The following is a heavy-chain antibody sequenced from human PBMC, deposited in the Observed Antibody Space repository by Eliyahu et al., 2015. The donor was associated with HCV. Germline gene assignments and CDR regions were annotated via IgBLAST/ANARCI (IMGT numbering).Heavy chain of an antibody. CDR3: ASGGGGIAVTGTGGWFDP. J-gene: IGHJ5*02. CDR2: IHYSGXT. Sequence: QVQLQESGPGLVKPSETLSLTCTVSGGSITTYYWSWIRQPPGKGLEWIGYIHYSGXTNXNPSLKSRVTISVDTSKNQFSLKLTSVTAADTAVYYCASGGGGIAVTGTGGWFDPWGQGTLVTVSS. CDR1: GGSITTYY. D-gene: IGHD6-19*01. V-gene: IGHV4-59*01.